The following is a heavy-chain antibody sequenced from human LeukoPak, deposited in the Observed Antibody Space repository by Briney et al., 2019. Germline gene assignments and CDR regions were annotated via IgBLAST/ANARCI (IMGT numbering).Heavy chain of an antibody. V-gene: IGHV3-48*04. J-gene: IGHJ4*02. D-gene: IGHD2-8*01. CDR3: ARDAMVYAKPVPFDY. CDR2: ISGSGSTI. CDR1: GFSLINTW. Sequence: GGSLSFSFAAYGFSLINTWWGRVGQAPGKGREWVSYISGSGSTISYADSVKGRFTISRDNAKNSLYLQMNSLRAEDTAVYYCARDAMVYAKPVPFDYWGQGTLVTVSS.